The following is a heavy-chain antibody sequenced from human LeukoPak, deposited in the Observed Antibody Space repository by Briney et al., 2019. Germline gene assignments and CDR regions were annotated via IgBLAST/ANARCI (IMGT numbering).Heavy chain of an antibody. CDR1: GYRFTSYW. V-gene: IGHV5-51*01. CDR2: IYPGDSDT. D-gene: IGHD3-22*01. CDR3: ARLGDYYDSSGYYYEDY. J-gene: IGHJ4*02. Sequence: GESLQISCKGSGYRFTSYWIGWVRQLPGKGLEWMGIIYPGDSDTRYSPSFQGQVTISADKSISTAYLQWSSLKASDTAMYYCARLGDYYDSSGYYYEDYWGQGTLVTVSS.